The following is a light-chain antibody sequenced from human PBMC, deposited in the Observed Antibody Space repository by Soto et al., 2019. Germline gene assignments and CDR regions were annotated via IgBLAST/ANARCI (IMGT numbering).Light chain of an antibody. CDR3: QQYNNWPPILT. J-gene: IGKJ4*01. CDR2: GAS. Sequence: EIVITQSPGTLSVSPGERATLSCRASQSVNKYLAWYRQKPGQPPRLLIYGASTRATGIPARFSGSGSGTEFTLTISSLQSEDFAVYYCQQYNNWPPILTFGGGTKVDIK. CDR1: QSVNKY. V-gene: IGKV3-15*01.